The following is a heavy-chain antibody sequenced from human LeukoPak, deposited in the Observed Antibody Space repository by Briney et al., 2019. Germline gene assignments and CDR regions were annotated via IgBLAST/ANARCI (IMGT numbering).Heavy chain of an antibody. V-gene: IGHV3-23*01. CDR1: GFTFRNYA. D-gene: IGHD1-26*01. CDR3: ARSREHTFDI. Sequence: PGGSLRLSCPASGFTFRNYAMSWVRQAPGKGLEWVSAVSGSGGNTYYADSVKGRFTISRDNSKNTLYLQMNSLRAEDTAVYYCARSREHTFDIWGQGTMVTVSS. J-gene: IGHJ3*02. CDR2: VSGSGGNT.